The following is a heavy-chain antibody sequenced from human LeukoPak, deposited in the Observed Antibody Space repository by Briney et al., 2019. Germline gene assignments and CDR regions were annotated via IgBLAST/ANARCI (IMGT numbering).Heavy chain of an antibody. CDR1: GGSFSGYY. V-gene: IGHV4-34*01. CDR3: ARAHPYYYDSSGYYGY. J-gene: IGHJ4*02. Sequence: SETLSLTCAVYGGSFSGYYWSWIRQPPGKGLEWIGEINHSGSTNYNPSLKSRVTISVDTSKNQFSLKLSSVTAADTAVYYCARAHPYYYDSSGYYGYWGQGTPVTVSS. CDR2: INHSGST. D-gene: IGHD3-22*01.